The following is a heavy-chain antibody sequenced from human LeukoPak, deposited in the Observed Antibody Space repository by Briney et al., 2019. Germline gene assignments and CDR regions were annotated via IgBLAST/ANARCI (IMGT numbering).Heavy chain of an antibody. D-gene: IGHD4-23*01. CDR3: ARVHRSGGQPPDY. CDR2: ISYDGSNK. Sequence: GGSLRLSCAASGFTFSSYGMHWVRQAPGKGLEWVAVISYDGSNKYYADSVKGRFTISRDNSKNTLYLQMNSLRAEDTAVYYCARVHRSGGQPPDYWGQGTLVTVSS. CDR1: GFTFSSYG. J-gene: IGHJ4*02. V-gene: IGHV3-30*03.